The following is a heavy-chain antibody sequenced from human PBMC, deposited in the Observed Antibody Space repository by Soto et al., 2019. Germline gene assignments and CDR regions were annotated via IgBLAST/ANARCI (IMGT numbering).Heavy chain of an antibody. Sequence: GGSLRLSCAASGFTFSSYAMSWVRQAPGKGLEWVSAISGSGGSTYYADSVKGRFTISRDNSKNTLYLQMNSLRAEDTDVYYCAKDLRRLGDFWSGYYKRALGEYFQHWGQGTLVTVSS. V-gene: IGHV3-23*01. J-gene: IGHJ1*01. CDR1: GFTFSSYA. CDR2: ISGSGGST. D-gene: IGHD3-3*01. CDR3: AKDLRRLGDFWSGYYKRALGEYFQH.